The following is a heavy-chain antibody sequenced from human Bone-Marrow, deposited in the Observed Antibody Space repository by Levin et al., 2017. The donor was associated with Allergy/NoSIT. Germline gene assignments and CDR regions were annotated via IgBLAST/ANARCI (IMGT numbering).Heavy chain of an antibody. Sequence: SGPTLVNPTPTLTLTCTFSGFSLSTSGVSVGWIRPPPGKALEWLALIYWDDDVRYRASLKRRLVILKDPSKNQVVLTLTNVDPADTATYFCARGKYQLLDAFDIWGQGTMVTVSS. J-gene: IGHJ3*02. V-gene: IGHV2-5*02. CDR3: ARGKYQLLDAFDI. D-gene: IGHD2-2*01. CDR1: GFSLSTSGVS. CDR2: IYWDDDV.